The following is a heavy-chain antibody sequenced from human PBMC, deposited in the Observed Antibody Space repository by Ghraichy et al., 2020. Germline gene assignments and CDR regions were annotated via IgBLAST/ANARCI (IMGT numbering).Heavy chain of an antibody. CDR3: ARIAGGGNYFDD. D-gene: IGHD5-24*01. CDR1: GASISSGAHY. V-gene: IGHV4-31*03. J-gene: IGHJ4*02. Sequence: SETLSLTCTVSGASISSGAHYWSWIRQHPGKGLEYIGYIYYSGTTNYNPSLKSRVTISVDTSKNQFSLRLSSVTAADTAVYYCARIAGGGNYFDDWGQGTLVTVSS. CDR2: IYYSGTT.